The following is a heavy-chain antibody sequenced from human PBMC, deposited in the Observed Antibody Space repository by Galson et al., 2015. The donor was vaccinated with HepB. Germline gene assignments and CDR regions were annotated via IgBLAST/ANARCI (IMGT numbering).Heavy chain of an antibody. CDR3: ARDLSITIFGVGRENYYFDY. V-gene: IGHV3-21*01. CDR2: ISSSSSYI. D-gene: IGHD3-3*01. CDR1: GFTFSSYS. Sequence: SLRLSCAASGFTFSSYSMNWVRQAPGKGLEWVSSISSSSSYIYYADSVKGRFTISRDNAKNSLYLQMNSLRAEDTAVYYCARDLSITIFGVGRENYYFDYWGQGTLVTVSS. J-gene: IGHJ4*02.